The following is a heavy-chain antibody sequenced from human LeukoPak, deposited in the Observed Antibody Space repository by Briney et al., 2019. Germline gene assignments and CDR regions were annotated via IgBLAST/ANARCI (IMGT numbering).Heavy chain of an antibody. CDR2: LYYTGST. CDR1: GGSISSSSYY. Sequence: SETLSLTCTVSGGSISSSSYYWGWIRQPPGKGLEWIGSLYYTGSTYYNPSLKSRVTISVDTSKNQFSLKLSSVTAADTAVYYCARYYYDSSGYYYADYWGQGTLVTASS. D-gene: IGHD3-22*01. CDR3: ARYYYDSSGYYYADY. J-gene: IGHJ4*02. V-gene: IGHV4-39*01.